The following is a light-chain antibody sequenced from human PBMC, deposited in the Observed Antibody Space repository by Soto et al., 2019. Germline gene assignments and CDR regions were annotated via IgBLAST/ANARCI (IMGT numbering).Light chain of an antibody. CDR3: QHYNNHSPGT. V-gene: IGKV1D-16*01. J-gene: IGKJ1*01. CDR1: RAIGDR. CDR2: TAS. Sequence: DIQMTQSPSALSAVVGDRVTITCRASRAIGDRLAWFQQKPGKAPRFLIQTASNLQGGVPSRFSGSGSGTEFILSINSLQPEDIGTYYCQHYNNHSPGTFGQGTKVEIK.